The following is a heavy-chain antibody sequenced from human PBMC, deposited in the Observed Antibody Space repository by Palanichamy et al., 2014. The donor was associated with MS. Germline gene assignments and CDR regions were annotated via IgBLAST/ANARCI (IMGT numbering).Heavy chain of an antibody. D-gene: IGHD2-21*02. J-gene: IGHJ6*02. CDR2: VNHSGST. V-gene: IGHV4-34*01. Sequence: QVQLQQWGAGLLKPSETLSLTCAVYGGSFSGYYWSWIRQSPGKGLEWIGEVNHSGSTNYKPSLKSRVTISVDTSKNQFSLRLSSVTAADTAVYYCARDSLTASNYYYAMDVWGQGTTVTVSS. CDR3: ARDSLTASNYYYAMDV. CDR1: GGSFSGYY.